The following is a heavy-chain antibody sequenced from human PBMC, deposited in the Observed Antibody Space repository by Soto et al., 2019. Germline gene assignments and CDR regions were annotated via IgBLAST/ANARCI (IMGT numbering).Heavy chain of an antibody. D-gene: IGHD3-16*01. J-gene: IGHJ6*02. Sequence: PSETLSLTCTVSGDSISRNNNYWGWIRQPPGKGLQWIGSLYYSDYTYYNPSLKSRVTISVDTSKNQFSLKLSSVTAADTAVYYCARHNGPLYVGYYYDMDVWGQGTTVTVS. CDR3: ARHNGPLYVGYYYDMDV. V-gene: IGHV4-39*01. CDR2: LYYSDYT. CDR1: GDSISRNNNY.